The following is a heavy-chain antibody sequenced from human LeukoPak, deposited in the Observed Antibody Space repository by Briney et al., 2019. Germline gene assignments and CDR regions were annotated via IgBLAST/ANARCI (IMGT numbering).Heavy chain of an antibody. V-gene: IGHV4-31*03. D-gene: IGHD6-13*01. J-gene: IGHJ4*02. CDR3: ASSVAAAGGVDY. CDR1: GGSISSGGYY. Sequence: SQTLSLTCTVSGGSISSGGYYWSWIRQHPGKGLEWIGYIYYSGSTYYNPSLKSRVTISVDTSKNQFSLKLSSVTAADTAVYYCASSVAAAGGVDYWGQGTLVTVSS. CDR2: IYYSGST.